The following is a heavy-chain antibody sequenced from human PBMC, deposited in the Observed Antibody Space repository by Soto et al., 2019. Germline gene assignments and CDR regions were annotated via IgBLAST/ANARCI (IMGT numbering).Heavy chain of an antibody. CDR1: GGTFSSYA. D-gene: IGHD3-3*01. CDR3: ARDPTDKTIFGGVITATWFDP. CDR2: IIPIFGTA. J-gene: IGHJ5*02. Sequence: SVKVSCKASGGTFSSYAISWVRQAPGQGLEWMGGIIPIFGTANYAQKFQGRVTITADESTSTAYKEQSSLRSEDTAVYYCARDPTDKTIFGGVITATWFDPWGREPLVTVP. V-gene: IGHV1-69*13.